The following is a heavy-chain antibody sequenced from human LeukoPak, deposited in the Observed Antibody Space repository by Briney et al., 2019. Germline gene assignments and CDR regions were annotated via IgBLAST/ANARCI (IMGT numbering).Heavy chain of an antibody. V-gene: IGHV4-4*02. Sequence: ASGTLSLTCAVSGGSISGSNWWSWVRQPPGKGLEWIGEIYHSGSTNYNPSLKSRVTISVDKSKNQFSLKLSSVTAADTAVYYCARDRRGYSYGTFDYWGQGTLVTVSS. CDR1: GGSISGSNW. CDR3: ARDRRGYSYGTFDY. J-gene: IGHJ4*02. D-gene: IGHD5-18*01. CDR2: IYHSGST.